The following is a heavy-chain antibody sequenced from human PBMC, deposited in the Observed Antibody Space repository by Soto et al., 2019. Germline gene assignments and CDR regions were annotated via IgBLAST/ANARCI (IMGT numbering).Heavy chain of an antibody. D-gene: IGHD6-13*01. CDR1: GFTSTSYA. Sequence: LRLSCAASGFTSTSYAMSWVRQAPGKGLECVSTISGSGGSTYYADSVKGRFTISRDNSNNTVYLQMNSLRAEDTAVYYCAKEGFSSSWLDYWGQGTLVTVSS. CDR3: AKEGFSSSWLDY. J-gene: IGHJ4*02. CDR2: ISGSGGST. V-gene: IGHV3-23*01.